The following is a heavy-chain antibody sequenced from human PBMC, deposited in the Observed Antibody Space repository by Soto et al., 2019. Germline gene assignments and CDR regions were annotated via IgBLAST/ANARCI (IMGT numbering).Heavy chain of an antibody. CDR3: ARDPRYSSGWYLTYGMYV. CDR2: ISSSGSTI. D-gene: IGHD6-19*01. V-gene: IGHV3-11*01. CDR1: GFTFSDYY. Sequence: GGSLRLSCAASGFTFSDYYMSWIRQAPGKGLEWVSYISSSGSTIYYADSVKGRFTISRDNAKNSLYLQMNSLRAEDTAVYYCARDPRYSSGWYLTYGMYVWGQGTTVTVSS. J-gene: IGHJ6*02.